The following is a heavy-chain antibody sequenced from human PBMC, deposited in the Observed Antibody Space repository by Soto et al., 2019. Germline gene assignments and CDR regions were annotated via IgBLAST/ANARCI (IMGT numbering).Heavy chain of an antibody. D-gene: IGHD3-22*01. V-gene: IGHV3-30*03. Sequence: QVQLVESGGGVVQPGRSLRLSCAASGFTFSNYGMYWVRQAPGKGLEWVAVISYDGSNKYYADSVKGRFTISRDNSKNTLYLQMNSLRAEDTAVYYCVYYDHSGYLGWGQGTLVTVSS. CDR2: ISYDGSNK. CDR3: VYYDHSGYLG. J-gene: IGHJ4*02. CDR1: GFTFSNYG.